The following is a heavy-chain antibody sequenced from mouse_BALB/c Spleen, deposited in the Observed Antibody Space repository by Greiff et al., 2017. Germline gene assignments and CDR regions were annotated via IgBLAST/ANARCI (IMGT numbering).Heavy chain of an antibody. D-gene: IGHD2-1*01. CDR3: ARRGLYGNYGFAY. V-gene: IGHV3-2*02. Sequence: VQLKESGPGLVKPSQSLSLTCTVTGYSITSDYAWNWIRQFPGNKLEWMGYISYSGSTSYNPSLKSRISITRDTSKNQFFLQLNSVTTEDTATYYCARRGLYGNYGFAYWGQGTLVTVSA. CDR2: ISYSGST. J-gene: IGHJ3*01. CDR1: GYSITSDYA.